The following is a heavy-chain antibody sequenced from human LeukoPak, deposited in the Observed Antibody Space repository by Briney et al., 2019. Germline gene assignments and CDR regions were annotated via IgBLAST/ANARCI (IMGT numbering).Heavy chain of an antibody. V-gene: IGHV3-9*01. Sequence: TGGSLRLSCAASGFIFNDKAMHWVRHAPGKGLEWVSSISSNSGRTDYADSVKGRLTISRDNAKSSLYLQMNSLRVEDTALYYCAKGSGYDTSTWFDPWGQGTLVTVSS. CDR1: GFIFNDKA. CDR2: ISSNSGRT. D-gene: IGHD5-12*01. J-gene: IGHJ5*02. CDR3: AKGSGYDTSTWFDP.